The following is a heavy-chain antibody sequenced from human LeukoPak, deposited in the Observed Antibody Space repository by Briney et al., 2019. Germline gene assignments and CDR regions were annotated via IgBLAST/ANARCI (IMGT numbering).Heavy chain of an antibody. CDR3: ASSWGSAIDF. D-gene: IGHD3-16*01. J-gene: IGHJ4*02. Sequence: GGSLRLSCAASGFTVSSNYISWVRQPPGKGLEWVANINQDGREIYYVDSVKGRFTVSTDNAKNSLYLQMTSLRAEDTAVYYCASSWGSAIDFWGQGTLVTVSS. V-gene: IGHV3-7*01. CDR1: GFTVSSNY. CDR2: INQDGREI.